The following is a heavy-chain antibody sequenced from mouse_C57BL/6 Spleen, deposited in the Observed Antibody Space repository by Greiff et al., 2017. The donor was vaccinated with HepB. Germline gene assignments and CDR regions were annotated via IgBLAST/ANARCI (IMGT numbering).Heavy chain of an antibody. Sequence: QVQLQQPGAELVMPGASVKLSCKASGYTFTSYWMHWVKQRPGQGLEWIGEIDPSDSYTNYNQKFKGKSTLTVDKSSSTAYMQLSSLTSEDSAVYYCAREITTVVATQERYFDYWGQGTTLTVSS. CDR2: IDPSDSYT. CDR1: GYTFTSYW. CDR3: AREITTVVATQERYFDY. V-gene: IGHV1-69*01. D-gene: IGHD1-1*01. J-gene: IGHJ2*01.